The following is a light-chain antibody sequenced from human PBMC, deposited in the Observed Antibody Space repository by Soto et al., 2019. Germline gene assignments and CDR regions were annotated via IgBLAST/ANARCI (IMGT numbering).Light chain of an antibody. Sequence: QAVVTQPPSASGTPGQRVTISCSGSSSNIGSNTVNWYHQLPGTAPKLLIYSNNQRPSGVPDRFSGSKSGTSASLAISGLQSEDEADYYRAAWDDSLSGLVFGGGTKLTVL. CDR2: SNN. J-gene: IGLJ2*01. CDR3: AAWDDSLSGLV. V-gene: IGLV1-44*01. CDR1: SSNIGSNT.